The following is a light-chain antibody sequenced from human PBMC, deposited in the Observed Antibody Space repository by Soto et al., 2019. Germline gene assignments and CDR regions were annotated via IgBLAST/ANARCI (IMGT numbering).Light chain of an antibody. J-gene: IGKJ1*01. CDR2: GAS. CDR3: QQYNNWHTWT. V-gene: IGKV3-15*01. CDR1: QSVSSK. Sequence: EIVMTQSPATLSVSPGKRSTLSCRGSQSVSSKLAWYQQKPGQAPRLLIYGASTRATGIPARFSGSGSGTEFTLTISSLKSEDFAVYYCQQYNNWHTWTFGQGTKVDIK.